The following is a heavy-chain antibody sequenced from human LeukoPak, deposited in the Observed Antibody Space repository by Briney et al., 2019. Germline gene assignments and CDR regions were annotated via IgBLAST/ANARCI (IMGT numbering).Heavy chain of an antibody. CDR2: INWNGGVT. CDR1: GFTFDDYA. Sequence: SGGSLRLSCAASGFTFDDYAMSWVRQAPGKGLEWVSGINWNGGVTGYADSVKGRFTISRDNAKNSLYLQMNSLRAEDTAFYYCATQQQLVMGYWGQGTLVTVSS. CDR3: ATQQQLVMGY. D-gene: IGHD6-13*01. V-gene: IGHV3-20*04. J-gene: IGHJ4*02.